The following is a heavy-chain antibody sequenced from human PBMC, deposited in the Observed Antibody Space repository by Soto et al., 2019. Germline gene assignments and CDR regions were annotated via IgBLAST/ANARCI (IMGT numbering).Heavy chain of an antibody. Sequence: RLSWTTAGFIFSDYYMGWIRKAPGKGLEWISYISYSGDTIYYADSVKGRFTISRDNAKNSLYLQMNSLRPEDTAVYYCARDLGCSGGSCYSYYYYGMDVWGQGTTVTVSS. CDR2: ISYSGDTI. CDR3: ARDLGCSGGSCYSYYYYGMDV. V-gene: IGHV3-11*01. CDR1: GFIFSDYY. J-gene: IGHJ6*02. D-gene: IGHD2-15*01.